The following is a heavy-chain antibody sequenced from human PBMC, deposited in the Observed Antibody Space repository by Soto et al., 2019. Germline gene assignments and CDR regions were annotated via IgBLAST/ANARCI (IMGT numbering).Heavy chain of an antibody. J-gene: IGHJ4*02. CDR2: ISGSGGST. D-gene: IGHD2-15*01. CDR1: GFTFSSYA. CDR3: AKVRGTRCSGGSCYDWDY. Sequence: EVQLLESGGGLVQPGGSLRLSCAASGFTFSSYAMSWVRQAPGKGLEWVSAISGSGGSTYYADSVKGRFTISRDNSRNTLYLQMNSLRAEDTAVYYCAKVRGTRCSGGSCYDWDYWGQGTLVTVSS. V-gene: IGHV3-23*01.